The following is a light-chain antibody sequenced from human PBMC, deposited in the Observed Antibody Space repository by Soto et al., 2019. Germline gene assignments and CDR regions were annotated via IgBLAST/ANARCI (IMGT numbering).Light chain of an antibody. CDR1: QGVSSNY. CDR2: GTS. J-gene: IGKJ1*01. V-gene: IGKV3-20*01. CDR3: QHYGSSRT. Sequence: EIVLTQSPGTLSLSPGERATLSCRASQGVSSNYLAWYQQKSGXAPXXLLYGTSSRATGIPERFSGSGSGTDFTLTISRLEPEDFAVYYCQHYGSSRTFGQGTKVDIK.